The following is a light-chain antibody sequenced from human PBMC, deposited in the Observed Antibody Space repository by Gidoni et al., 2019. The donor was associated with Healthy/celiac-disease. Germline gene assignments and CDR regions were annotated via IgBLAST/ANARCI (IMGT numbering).Light chain of an antibody. CDR3: SSYAGSNVV. CDR1: SSDVGGYHY. J-gene: IGLJ2*01. V-gene: IGLV2-8*01. Sequence: QSALTQPPSASGSPGQSVTISCTGTSSDVGGYHYVPWSQQHPGKAPKLMIYEVSKRPSGVPDRFSGSKSGNTASLTVSGLQAEDEADYYCSSYAGSNVVFGGGTKLTVL. CDR2: EVS.